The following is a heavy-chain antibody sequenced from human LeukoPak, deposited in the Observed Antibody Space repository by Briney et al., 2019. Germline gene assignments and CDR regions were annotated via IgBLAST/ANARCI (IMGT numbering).Heavy chain of an antibody. J-gene: IGHJ1*01. CDR3: ARDTQTAAEYFQH. D-gene: IGHD6-25*01. V-gene: IGHV1-18*01. CDR1: GYTFTSYG. Sequence: ASVKVSCKASGYTFTSYGISWVRQAPGQGLEWMGWISAYNGNTNYAQKLQGRVTMTTDTSTSTAYTELRSLRSDDTAVYYCARDTQTAAEYFQHWGQGTLVTVSS. CDR2: ISAYNGNT.